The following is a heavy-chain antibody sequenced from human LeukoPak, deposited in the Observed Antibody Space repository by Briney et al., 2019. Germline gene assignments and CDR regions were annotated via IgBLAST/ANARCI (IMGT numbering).Heavy chain of an antibody. D-gene: IGHD4-23*01. CDR3: ARRLKGSFGNPFDY. CDR1: GFSFTTYA. CDR2: INPADGGT. V-gene: IGHV1-3*01. Sequence: ASVKVSCKASGFSFTTYAIHWVRQAPGQRLEWMGWINPADGGTRYSQRFQGRVSITRDTSATTAYMELSSLRSEDTAVYYCARRLKGSFGNPFDYWGQGTLVTVFS. J-gene: IGHJ4*02.